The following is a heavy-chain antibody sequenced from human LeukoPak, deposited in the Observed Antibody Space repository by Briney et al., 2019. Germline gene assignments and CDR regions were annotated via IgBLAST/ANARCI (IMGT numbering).Heavy chain of an antibody. J-gene: IGHJ6*02. CDR1: GYTFIGYY. D-gene: IGHD2-2*01. CDR3: ARRVLAAWGYYGMDV. CDR2: INPNSGGT. Sequence: ASVKVSCKASGYTFIGYYMHWVRQAPGQGLEWMGWINPNSGGTNYAQKFQGRVTMTRDTSISTAYMELSRLRSDDTAVYYCARRVLAAWGYYGMDVWGQGTTVTVSS. V-gene: IGHV1-2*02.